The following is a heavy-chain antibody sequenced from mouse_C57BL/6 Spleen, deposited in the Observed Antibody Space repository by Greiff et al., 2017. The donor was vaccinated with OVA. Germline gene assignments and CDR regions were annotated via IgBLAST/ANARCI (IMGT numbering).Heavy chain of an antibody. CDR1: GYTFTNYW. CDR3: ARGSPGNAMDY. Sequence: VQLQQSGAELVRPGTSVKMSCKASGYTFTNYWIGWAQQRPGHGLEWIGDIYPGGGYTNYNEKFKGQATLTADKSSSTAYMQFSSLTSEDSAIYYCARGSPGNAMDYWGQGTSGTVSS. J-gene: IGHJ4*01. CDR2: IYPGGGYT. V-gene: IGHV1-63*01.